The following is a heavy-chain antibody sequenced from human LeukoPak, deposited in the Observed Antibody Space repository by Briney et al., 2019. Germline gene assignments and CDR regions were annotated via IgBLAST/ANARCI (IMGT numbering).Heavy chain of an antibody. D-gene: IGHD3-16*01. CDR1: GGTFSSYA. CDR3: ARDGADRGRGY. V-gene: IGHV1-18*01. CDR2: ISAYNGNT. Sequence: VASVKVSCKASGGTFSSYAISWVRQAPGQGLEWMGWISAYNGNTNYAQKLQGRVTMTTDTSTSTAYMELRSLRSDDTAVYYCARDGADRGRGYWGQGTLVTVSS. J-gene: IGHJ4*02.